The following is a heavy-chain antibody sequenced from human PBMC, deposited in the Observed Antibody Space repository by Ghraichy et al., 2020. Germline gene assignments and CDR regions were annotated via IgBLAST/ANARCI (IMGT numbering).Heavy chain of an antibody. CDR2: ISGSGGST. V-gene: IGHV3-23*01. J-gene: IGHJ1*01. CDR1: GFTFSSYA. Sequence: GGLRLSCAASGFTFSSYAMSWVRQAPGKGLEWVSAISGSGGSTYYADSVKGRFTISRDNSKNTLYLQMNSLRAEDTAVYYCAKPPQASTVAGNFQHWGQGTLVTVSS. CDR3: AKPPQASTVAGNFQH. D-gene: IGHD4-23*01.